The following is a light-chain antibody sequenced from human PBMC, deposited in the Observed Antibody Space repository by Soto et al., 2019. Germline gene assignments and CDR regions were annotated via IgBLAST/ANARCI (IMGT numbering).Light chain of an antibody. V-gene: IGLV1-44*01. CDR3: ASWDDSLSGGV. J-gene: IGLJ3*02. Sequence: QSVLTQPPSASGTPGQRVIISCSGSNSNIGTYTVNWYQQLPCTAPKLLIYTDYQRPSGVPDRFSGSRSGTSASLAISGLQSEDEADYYCASWDDSLSGGVFGGGTQLTVL. CDR1: NSNIGTYT. CDR2: TDY.